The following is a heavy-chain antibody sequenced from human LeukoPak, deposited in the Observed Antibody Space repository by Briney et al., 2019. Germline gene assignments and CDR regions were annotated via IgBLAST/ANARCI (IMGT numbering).Heavy chain of an antibody. CDR2: ISGGGTTI. V-gene: IGHV3-48*03. CDR1: GFTFSSYE. CDR3: ARVRGALGY. Sequence: PGGSLRLSCAASGFTFSSYEMNWVRQAPGKGLEWVSYISGGGTTIYYADSVKGRFTISRDNAKNSLYLQMNSLRAEDTAVYYCARVRGALGYWGQGALVTVSS. D-gene: IGHD4-17*01. J-gene: IGHJ4*02.